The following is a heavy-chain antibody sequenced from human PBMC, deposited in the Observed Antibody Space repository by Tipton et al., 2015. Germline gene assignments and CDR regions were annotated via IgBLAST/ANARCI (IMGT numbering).Heavy chain of an antibody. Sequence: TLSLTCVVSGESFSGSYWSWIRQPPGKGLEWIGEIYHEGSTNYNPSLKSRVTISVSESKKQFSLNLTSVTAADTAVYYCARGTYYYDSSGYGLFEYWGQGALVTVSS. CDR1: GESFSGSY. J-gene: IGHJ4*02. D-gene: IGHD3-22*01. CDR2: IYHEGST. V-gene: IGHV4-34*01. CDR3: ARGTYYYDSSGYGLFEY.